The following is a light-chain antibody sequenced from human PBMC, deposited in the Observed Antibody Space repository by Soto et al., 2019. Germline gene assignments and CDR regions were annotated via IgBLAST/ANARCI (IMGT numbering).Light chain of an antibody. V-gene: IGLV2-14*01. CDR1: SSDVGGYNY. CDR2: EVR. J-gene: IGLJ2*01. Sequence: QSALTQPASVSGSPGQSITISCTGTSSDVGGYNYVSWYQQHPGKAPKLMIHEVRNRPSGVSNRFSGSKSANTASLTISGLQAEDEADYYCSSYTSSSTLVVFGGGTQLTVL. CDR3: SSYTSSSTLVV.